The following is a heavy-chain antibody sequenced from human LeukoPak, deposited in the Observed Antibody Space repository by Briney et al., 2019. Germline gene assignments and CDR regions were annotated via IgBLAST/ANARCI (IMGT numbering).Heavy chain of an antibody. CDR1: GGSFSGYY. CDR2: INHSGST. J-gene: IGHJ1*01. D-gene: IGHD3-9*01. Sequence: PSETLSLTCAVYGGSFSGYYWSWIRQPPGKGLEWIGEINHSGSTNYNPSFKSRVTISVDTSKSQFSLKLSSVTAADTAVYYCASLFLADILTGYPRKTYFQHWGQGTLVTVSS. CDR3: ASLFLADILTGYPRKTYFQH. V-gene: IGHV4-34*01.